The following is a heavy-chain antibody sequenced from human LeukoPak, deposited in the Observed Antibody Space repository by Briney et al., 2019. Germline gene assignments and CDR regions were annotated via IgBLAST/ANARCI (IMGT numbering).Heavy chain of an antibody. V-gene: IGHV3-21*01. CDR3: ANTYCSGGSCYWAFDY. CDR1: GFTFSSYS. J-gene: IGHJ4*02. D-gene: IGHD2-15*01. Sequence: GGSLRLSCAASGFTFSSYSMNWVRQAPGKGLEWVSSISSSSDSIYYADSMKGRFTISRDNAKNSLYLQMNSLRAEDTAVYYCANTYCSGGSCYWAFDYWGQGTLVTVSS. CDR2: ISSSSDSI.